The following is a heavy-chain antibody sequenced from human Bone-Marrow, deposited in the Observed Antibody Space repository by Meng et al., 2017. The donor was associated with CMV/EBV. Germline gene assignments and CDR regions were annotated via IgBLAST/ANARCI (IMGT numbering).Heavy chain of an antibody. CDR1: GFTFSSYA. CDR2: ISSNGGST. Sequence: GESLKISCAASGFTFSSYAMHWVRQAPGKGLEYVSAISSNGGSTYYADSVKGRFTISRDNSKNTLYLQMGSLRAEDTAVYYCASLRSRLEWLLGGFDPWGQGTLVTVSS. J-gene: IGHJ5*02. V-gene: IGHV3-64*02. CDR3: ASLRSRLEWLLGGFDP. D-gene: IGHD3-3*01.